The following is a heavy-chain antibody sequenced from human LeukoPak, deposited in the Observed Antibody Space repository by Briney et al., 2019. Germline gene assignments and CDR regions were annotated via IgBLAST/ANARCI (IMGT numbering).Heavy chain of an antibody. J-gene: IGHJ4*02. V-gene: IGHV4-4*07. CDR3: AGAKAARIFDF. D-gene: IGHD6-6*01. CDR2: FYTTGTT. Sequence: SETLSLTCTVSGGSISSYYWNWIRQPAGKGLEWIGRFYTTGTTNYSPSLKSRVSMSVDTSKNQFSLKLTSVTAADTAVYYCAGAKAARIFDFWGQGTLVNVSS. CDR1: GGSISSYY.